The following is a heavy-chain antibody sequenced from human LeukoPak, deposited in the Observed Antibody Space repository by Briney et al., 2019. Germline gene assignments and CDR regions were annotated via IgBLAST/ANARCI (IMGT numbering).Heavy chain of an antibody. CDR3: ARDTLDIVVVPAASYFDY. V-gene: IGHV1-18*01. CDR1: GYTFTSYG. CDR2: ISAYNGNT. J-gene: IGHJ4*02. D-gene: IGHD2-2*01. Sequence: ASVTVSCKASGYTFTSYGISWVRQAPGQGLEWMGWISAYNGNTNYAQTLQGRVTMTTDTSTSTAYMELTSLRSDDTAVYYCARDTLDIVVVPAASYFDYWGQGTLVTVSS.